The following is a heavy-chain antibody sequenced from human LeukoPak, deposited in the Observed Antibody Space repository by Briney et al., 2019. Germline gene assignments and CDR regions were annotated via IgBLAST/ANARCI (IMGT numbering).Heavy chain of an antibody. V-gene: IGHV4-61*02. CDR1: GGSIRSGSYY. CDR3: ARDLYYYDGSGYYLLGFDI. D-gene: IGHD3-22*01. Sequence: SQTLSLTCTVSGGSIRSGSYYWSWLRQPAGKGLEWIGRIYTSGSTNYNPSLKSRVTISVDTSKNQFSLKLSSVTAADTAVYYCARDLYYYDGSGYYLLGFDIWGQGTMVTVSS. CDR2: IYTSGST. J-gene: IGHJ3*02.